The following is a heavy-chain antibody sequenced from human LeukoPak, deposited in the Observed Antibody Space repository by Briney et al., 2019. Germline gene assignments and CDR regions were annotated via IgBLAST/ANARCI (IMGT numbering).Heavy chain of an antibody. CDR1: GFLFHDYY. D-gene: IGHD2-21*02. Sequence: PGGSLRLSCEASGFLFHDYYMSWVRQAPGKGLEWIAYITSESIPQYADSVRGRFTISRDNAQSSVSLQMDSLRAEDTAVYYCARGGCGGGNCYSGTGWFESWGQGALVIVST. J-gene: IGHJ5*01. CDR2: ITSESIP. V-gene: IGHV3-11*05. CDR3: ARGGCGGGNCYSGTGWFES.